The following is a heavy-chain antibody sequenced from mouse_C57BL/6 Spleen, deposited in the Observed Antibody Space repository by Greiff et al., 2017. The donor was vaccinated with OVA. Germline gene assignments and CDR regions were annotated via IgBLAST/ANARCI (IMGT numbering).Heavy chain of an antibody. V-gene: IGHV1-52*01. Sequence: VKLQQPGAELVRPGSSVKLSCKASGYTFTSYWMHWVKQRPIQGLEWIGNIDPSDSETHYNQKFKDKATLTVDKSSSTAYMQLSSLTSEDSAVYYCARRGGSSYYYAMDYWGQGTSVTVSS. CDR2: IDPSDSET. CDR3: ARRGGSSYYYAMDY. J-gene: IGHJ4*01. CDR1: GYTFTSYW. D-gene: IGHD1-1*01.